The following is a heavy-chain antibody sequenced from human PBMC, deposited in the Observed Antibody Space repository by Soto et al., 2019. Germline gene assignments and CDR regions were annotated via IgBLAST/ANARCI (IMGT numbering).Heavy chain of an antibody. Sequence: GESLKISCKGSGYSFTSYWISWVRQMPGKGLEWMGRIDPSDSYTNYSPSFQGHVTISADKSISTAYLQWSSLKASDTAMYYCASDSSSSNRFDYWGQGTLVTVSS. CDR1: GYSFTSYW. J-gene: IGHJ4*02. CDR3: ASDSSSSNRFDY. D-gene: IGHD6-6*01. CDR2: IDPSDSYT. V-gene: IGHV5-10-1*01.